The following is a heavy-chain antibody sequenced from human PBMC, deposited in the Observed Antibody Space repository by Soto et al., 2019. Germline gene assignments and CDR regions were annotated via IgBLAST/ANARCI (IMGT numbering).Heavy chain of an antibody. Sequence: PSETLSLTCTVSGCSISSGGYYWSWIRQHPGKGLEWIGYIYYSGSTYYNPSLKSRVTISVDTSNNQFSLKLSSVTAAYTAVYYCARELAAAAHDYWGQGTLVTVSS. V-gene: IGHV4-31*03. J-gene: IGHJ4*02. CDR2: IYYSGST. D-gene: IGHD6-13*01. CDR3: ARELAAAAHDY. CDR1: GCSISSGGYY.